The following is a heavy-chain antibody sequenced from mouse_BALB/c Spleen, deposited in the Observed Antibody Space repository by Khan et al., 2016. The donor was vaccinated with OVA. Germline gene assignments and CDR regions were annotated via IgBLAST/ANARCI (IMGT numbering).Heavy chain of an antibody. V-gene: IGHV5-17*02. Sequence: EVQRVESGGGLVQPGGSRKLSCAASGFTFSSYGMHWVRQAPEKGLEWVAYISGDSNTIYYADTVKGRFTISRDTPKNTLFLQMTSLMSEDTAMYYCATSYYYGYYFDYWGPGTTLTVSS. CDR1: GFTFSSYG. D-gene: IGHD1-1*01. J-gene: IGHJ2*01. CDR3: ATSYYYGYYFDY. CDR2: ISGDSNTI.